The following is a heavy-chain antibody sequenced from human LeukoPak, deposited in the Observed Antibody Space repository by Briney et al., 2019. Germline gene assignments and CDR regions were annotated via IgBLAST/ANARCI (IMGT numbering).Heavy chain of an antibody. CDR1: GYTLTELS. Sequence: ASVKVSRKVSGYTLTELSMHWVRQAPGKGLEWMGGFDPEDGETIYAQKFQGRVTMTEDTSTDTAYMELSSLRSEDTAVYYCATGDLGYSYGYEFDYWGQGTLVTVSS. CDR3: ATGDLGYSYGYEFDY. J-gene: IGHJ4*02. D-gene: IGHD5-18*01. V-gene: IGHV1-24*01. CDR2: FDPEDGET.